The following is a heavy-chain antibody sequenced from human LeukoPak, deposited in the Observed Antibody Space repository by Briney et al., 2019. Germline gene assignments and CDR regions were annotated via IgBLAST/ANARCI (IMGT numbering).Heavy chain of an antibody. D-gene: IGHD6-13*01. CDR1: GGSISSSSYY. CDR3: ARLVSSSWYPPNWFDP. CDR2: IYYSGST. V-gene: IGHV4-39*07. Sequence: SETLSLTCTVSGGSISSSSYYWGWIRQPPGKGLEWIGSIYYSGSTYYNPSLKSRVTISVDTSKNQFSLKLSSVTAADTAVYYCARLVSSSWYPPNWFDPWGQGTLVTVSS. J-gene: IGHJ5*02.